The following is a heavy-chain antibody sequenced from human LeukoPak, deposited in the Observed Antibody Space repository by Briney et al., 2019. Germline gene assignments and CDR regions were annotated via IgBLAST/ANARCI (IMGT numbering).Heavy chain of an antibody. J-gene: IGHJ4*02. Sequence: SETLSLTCTVSGGSISSYYWSWIRQPAGKGLEWIGRIYTSGSTNYNPSLKSRVTMSVDTSKNQFSLKLSSVTAADTAVYYCARGVSSIAARFCDYWGQGTLVTVSS. D-gene: IGHD6-6*01. CDR2: IYTSGST. V-gene: IGHV4-4*07. CDR3: ARGVSSIAARFCDY. CDR1: GGSISSYY.